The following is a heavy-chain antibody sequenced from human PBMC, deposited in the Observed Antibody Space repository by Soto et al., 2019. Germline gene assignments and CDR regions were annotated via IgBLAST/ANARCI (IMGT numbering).Heavy chain of an antibody. V-gene: IGHV4-59*01. Sequence: SETLSLTCTVSGGSISSYYWSWIRQPPGKGLEWIGYIYYSGSTNYNPSLKSRVTISVDTPKNQFSLKLSSVTAADTAVYYCAREGGPRYSGYDFADGMDVWGQGTTVTVSS. D-gene: IGHD5-12*01. J-gene: IGHJ6*02. CDR2: IYYSGST. CDR1: GGSISSYY. CDR3: AREGGPRYSGYDFADGMDV.